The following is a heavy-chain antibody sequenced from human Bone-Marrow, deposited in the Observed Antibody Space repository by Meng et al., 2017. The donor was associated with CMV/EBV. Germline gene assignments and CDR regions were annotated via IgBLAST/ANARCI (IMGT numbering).Heavy chain of an antibody. CDR2: ISGSGGST. J-gene: IGHJ6*02. CDR3: SKGVVATTAGYYYYGMDE. Sequence: GESLKISCAASGFTFSSYAMSWVRQAPGKGLEWVSTISGSGGSTYYADSVKGRFTISRANSKDTLYLHMNSLRAEDTAVYYCSKGVVATTAGYYYYGMDEWGQGTTVTVSS. D-gene: IGHD2-15*01. CDR1: GFTFSSYA. V-gene: IGHV3-23*01.